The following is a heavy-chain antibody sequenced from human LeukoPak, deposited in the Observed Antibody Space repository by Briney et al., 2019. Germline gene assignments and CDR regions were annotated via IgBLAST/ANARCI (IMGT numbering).Heavy chain of an antibody. Sequence: GGSLRLSCAASGFTFSSYAMNWVRQAPGKGLEWVSAISGSGANTYYADSVKGRFTISRDNSKNTLYLQMNSLRAEDTAVYYCASETARGPSGYWGQGTLVTVSS. D-gene: IGHD3-10*01. V-gene: IGHV3-23*01. J-gene: IGHJ4*02. CDR2: ISGSGANT. CDR3: ASETARGPSGY. CDR1: GFTFSSYA.